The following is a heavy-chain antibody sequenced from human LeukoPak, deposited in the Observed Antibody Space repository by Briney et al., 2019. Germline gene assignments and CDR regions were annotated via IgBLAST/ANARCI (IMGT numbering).Heavy chain of an antibody. CDR2: ISPTGYT. CDR3: TRHDVVPVIGHGMAV. V-gene: IGHV4-38-2*02. J-gene: IGHJ6*02. Sequence: PSETLSLTCTVSGYSISSGYYWGWIRQPPGKGLEWIGYISPTGYTLYSPSLKSRVTISRDPSENQFSLILSSLTAADTAVYYCTRHDVVPVIGHGMAVWGQGTTVTVSS. CDR1: GYSISSGYY. D-gene: IGHD2-2*01.